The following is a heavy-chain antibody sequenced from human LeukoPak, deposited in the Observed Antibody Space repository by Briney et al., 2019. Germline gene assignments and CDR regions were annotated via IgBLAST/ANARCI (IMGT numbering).Heavy chain of an antibody. Sequence: SQTLSLTCAVSGGSISSGGYSWSWIRQPPGKGLEWIGYIYHSGSTYYNPSLKSRVTISVDRSKNQFSLKLSSVTAADTAVYYCARVGITMVRGVSPGYYFDYWGQGTLVTVSS. V-gene: IGHV4-30-2*01. J-gene: IGHJ4*02. CDR2: IYHSGST. D-gene: IGHD3-10*01. CDR3: ARVGITMVRGVSPGYYFDY. CDR1: GGSISSGGYS.